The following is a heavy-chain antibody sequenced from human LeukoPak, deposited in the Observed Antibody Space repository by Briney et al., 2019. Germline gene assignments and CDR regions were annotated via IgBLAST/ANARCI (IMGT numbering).Heavy chain of an antibody. J-gene: IGHJ6*02. D-gene: IGHD4-17*01. CDR1: GGSISSGGYY. V-gene: IGHV4-31*03. Sequence: PSETLSLTCTVYGGSISSGGYYWNWIRQHPGKGLEWIGYIYYSGSTNYSPSLKSRVTMSVDTSKNQFSLKLISVTAADTAVYYCARATVSTVYGMDVWGQGTTVTVSS. CDR3: ARATVSTVYGMDV. CDR2: IYYSGST.